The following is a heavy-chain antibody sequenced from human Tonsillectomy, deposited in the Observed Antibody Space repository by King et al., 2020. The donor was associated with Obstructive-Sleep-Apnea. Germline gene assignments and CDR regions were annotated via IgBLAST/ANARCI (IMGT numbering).Heavy chain of an antibody. Sequence: VQLVESGGGLGQPGGSLRLSCAASGFTFSTYAMSWVRQAPGKGLEWVSGIDGSGGGTKYADSVKGRFTISRDNSKNTLYLQMNSLRVEDTAVYYCARDKGYGWFDPWGQGTLVTVSS. D-gene: IGHD5-18*01. CDR1: GFTFSTYA. CDR3: ARDKGYGWFDP. J-gene: IGHJ5*02. CDR2: IDGSGGGT. V-gene: IGHV3-23*04.